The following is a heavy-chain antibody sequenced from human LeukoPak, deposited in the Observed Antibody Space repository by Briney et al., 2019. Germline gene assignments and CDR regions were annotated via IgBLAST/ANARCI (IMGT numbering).Heavy chain of an antibody. CDR3: AKRTHYDFWSEGWFDP. Sequence: GGSLRLSCAASGFTFSSYAMSWVRQAPGKGLEWVSAISGSGGRTYYADSVKGRFTISRDNSKNTLYVQMNSLRAEDTAVYYCAKRTHYDFWSEGWFDPWGQGTLVTVSS. CDR1: GFTFSSYA. J-gene: IGHJ5*02. CDR2: ISGSGGRT. D-gene: IGHD3-3*01. V-gene: IGHV3-23*01.